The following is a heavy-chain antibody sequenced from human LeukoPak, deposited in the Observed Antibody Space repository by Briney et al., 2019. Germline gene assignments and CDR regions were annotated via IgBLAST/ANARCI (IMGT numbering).Heavy chain of an antibody. J-gene: IGHJ4*02. Sequence: PGRSLRLSCVASGFIFSDHPFHWVRQSPDRGLEWVALIGSDGTKKYYADSVQGRFTVSRENSKNTLFLQMNTLRADDTAVYFCARQMASTRLFDSWGQGTLVTASS. V-gene: IGHV3-30*04. CDR3: ARQMASTRLFDS. D-gene: IGHD5/OR15-5a*01. CDR1: GFIFSDHP. CDR2: IGSDGTKK.